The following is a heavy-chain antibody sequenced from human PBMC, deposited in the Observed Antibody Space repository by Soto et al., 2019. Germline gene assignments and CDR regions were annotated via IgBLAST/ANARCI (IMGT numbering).Heavy chain of an antibody. CDR1: GDSVSSNSAA. CDR3: AREIGGGRTFDP. J-gene: IGHJ5*02. D-gene: IGHD2-15*01. CDR2: TYYRSKWYN. V-gene: IGHV6-1*01. Sequence: PSQTLSLTCASSGDSVSSNSAALNLISQSPSRGLDCLGRTYYRSKWYNYYAVSVKSRITINPDKSKKQFSLQLNSVTPEDTDVYYCAREIGGGRTFDPWGKGKLVNVS.